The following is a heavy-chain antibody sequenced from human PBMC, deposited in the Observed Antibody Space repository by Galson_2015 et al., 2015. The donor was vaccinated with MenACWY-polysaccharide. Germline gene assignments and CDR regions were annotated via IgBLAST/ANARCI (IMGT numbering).Heavy chain of an antibody. CDR2: MSRTATT. CDR3: AREGFCSGGTCYYYDY. J-gene: IGHJ4*02. D-gene: IGHD2-15*01. V-gene: IGHV3-23*01. Sequence: SLRLSCAASGFAFGDHGMAWVRQALGKGLDWVSAMSRTATTYYSASVKGRFTISRDNSKNTLFLQMNSLRVEDTAVYYCAREGFCSGGTCYYYDYWGQGILVTVSA. CDR1: GFAFGDHG.